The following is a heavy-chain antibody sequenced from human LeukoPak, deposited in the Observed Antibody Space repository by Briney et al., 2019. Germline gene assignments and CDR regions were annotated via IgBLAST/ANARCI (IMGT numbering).Heavy chain of an antibody. Sequence: GGCLSLSCAASGFTVSSNYMSWVRQAPGKGLEWVSLIFSGGSTYYADSVKGRFTISRDNSKNTLYLQMNSLRAEDTAVYYCARSGASSGYYNDYWGQGTLVTVSS. CDR1: GFTVSSNY. CDR3: ARSGASSGYYNDY. V-gene: IGHV3-66*01. CDR2: IFSGGST. D-gene: IGHD3-22*01. J-gene: IGHJ4*02.